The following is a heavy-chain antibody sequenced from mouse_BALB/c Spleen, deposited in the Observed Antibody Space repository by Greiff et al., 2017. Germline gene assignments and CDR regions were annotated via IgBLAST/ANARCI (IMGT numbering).Heavy chain of an antibody. CDR1: GFAFSSYD. CDR3: ARHRDGNYDY. CDR2: ISSGGGST. V-gene: IGHV5-12-1*01. D-gene: IGHD2-1*01. Sequence: EVNVVESGGGLVKPGGSLKLSCAASGFAFSSYDMSWVRQTPEKRLEWVAYISSGGGSTYYPDTVKGRFTISRDNAKNTLYLQMSSLKSEDTAMYYCARHRDGNYDYWGQGTTLTVSS. J-gene: IGHJ2*01.